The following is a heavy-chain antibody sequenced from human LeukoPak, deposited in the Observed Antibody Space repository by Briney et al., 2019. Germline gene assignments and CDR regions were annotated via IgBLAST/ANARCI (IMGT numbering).Heavy chain of an antibody. CDR3: ARELFPQGANCFDP. V-gene: IGHV4-4*07. CDR2: IYSSGST. CDR1: SGSISGFY. Sequence: SETLSLTCTVSSGSISGFYWTWIRQPAGKGLEWIGRIYSSGSTNYHPSLKSRVTMSVDTSKNQFSLKLSSVTAADTAVYYCARELFPQGANCFDPWGQGTLVTVSS. J-gene: IGHJ5*02. D-gene: IGHD3-10*02.